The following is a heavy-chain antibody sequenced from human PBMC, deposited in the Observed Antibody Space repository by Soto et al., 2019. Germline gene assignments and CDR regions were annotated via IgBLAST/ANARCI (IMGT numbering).Heavy chain of an antibody. Sequence: GGSLRLSCAASGFTFSSYGMHWVRQAPGKGLEWVAVIWYDGSNKYYADSVKGRFTNSRDNSKNTLYLQMNSLRAEDTAVYYCARDTLGSSWYGGAFDYWGQGTLVTVSS. CDR2: IWYDGSNK. CDR1: GFTFSSYG. CDR3: ARDTLGSSWYGGAFDY. V-gene: IGHV3-33*01. J-gene: IGHJ4*02. D-gene: IGHD6-13*01.